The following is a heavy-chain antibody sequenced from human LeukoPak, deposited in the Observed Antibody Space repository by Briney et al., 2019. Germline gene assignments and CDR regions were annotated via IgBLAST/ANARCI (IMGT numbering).Heavy chain of an antibody. CDR3: ARAGGIVLVPAAPDY. V-gene: IGHV3-30-3*01. CDR2: ISYDGSNK. Sequence: PGGSLRLSCAASGFIFSSYAMHWVRQAPGKGLEWVAVISYDGSNKYYADSVKGRFTISRDNFKNTLYLQMNSLRAEDTAVYYCARAGGIVLVPAAPDYWGQGTLVTVSS. CDR1: GFIFSSYA. D-gene: IGHD2-2*01. J-gene: IGHJ4*02.